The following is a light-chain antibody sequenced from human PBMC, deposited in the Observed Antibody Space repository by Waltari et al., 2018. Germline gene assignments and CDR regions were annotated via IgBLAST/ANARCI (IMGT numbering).Light chain of an antibody. CDR2: DVY. CDR3: SSYTSSGVV. CDR1: GIDVGGYDY. J-gene: IGLJ2*01. V-gene: IGLV2-14*01. Sequence: QSALTQPASVSGSPGQAIIISCPGTGIDVGGYDYVSWNQQYPGKAPRLIIYDVYNRPSGVSNRFSGSKSDNTASLTISGRQAEDESVYYCSSYTSSGVVFGGGTKLTVL.